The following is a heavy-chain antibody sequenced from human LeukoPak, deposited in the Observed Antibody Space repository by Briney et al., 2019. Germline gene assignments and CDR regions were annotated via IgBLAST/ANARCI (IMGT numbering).Heavy chain of an antibody. CDR3: ARSPVVGATYPYH. D-gene: IGHD1-26*01. V-gene: IGHV4-59*01. CDR1: DGAIAGYS. Sequence: PSETLSLTCTVSDGAIAGYSWSWIRQAPGKGLEWIGYICYSGDTNYNPSLQSRVTVSVDTSKNQFSLRLTSVSAADTAVYYCARSPVVGATYPYHWGQGTLVTVSS. CDR2: ICYSGDT. J-gene: IGHJ5*02.